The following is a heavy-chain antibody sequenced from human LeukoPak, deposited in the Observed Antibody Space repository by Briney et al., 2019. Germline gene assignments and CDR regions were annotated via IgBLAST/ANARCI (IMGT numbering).Heavy chain of an antibody. Sequence: GASVKVSCKASGYTFTSYGISWVRQAPGQGLEWMGWISAYNGSTNYAQKLQGRVTMTTDTSTSTAYMELRSLRSDDTAVYYCARVASGGILYYYYYYMDVWGKGTTVTVSS. CDR2: ISAYNGST. CDR1: GYTFTSYG. J-gene: IGHJ6*03. D-gene: IGHD3-10*01. CDR3: ARVASGGILYYYYYYMDV. V-gene: IGHV1-18*01.